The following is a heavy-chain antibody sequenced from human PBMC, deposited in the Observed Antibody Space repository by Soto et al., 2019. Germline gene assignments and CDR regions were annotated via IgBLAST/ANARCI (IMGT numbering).Heavy chain of an antibody. CDR3: TRGARGYGNFDY. Sequence: EVQLVESGGGVVQPGGSLRLSCAASGFSFSTWMHWVRQAPGKGLVWLSRINSDGSSITYADSVKGRFIVSRDNAKNTLYLQITSLTAEDTAVYYCTRGARGYGNFDYWGQGVLLTVSS. D-gene: IGHD6-25*01. CDR2: INSDGSSI. CDR1: GFSFSTW. J-gene: IGHJ4*02. V-gene: IGHV3-74*01.